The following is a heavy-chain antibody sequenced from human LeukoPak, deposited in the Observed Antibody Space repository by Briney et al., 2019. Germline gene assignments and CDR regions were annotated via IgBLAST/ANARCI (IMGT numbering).Heavy chain of an antibody. J-gene: IGHJ3*02. CDR2: MNPNSGNT. D-gene: IGHD6-19*01. CDR3: ARVGTDVAGLDDAFDI. Sequence: GASVKVSCKASGYVFTSYDINWVRQAPGQGLEWMGWMNPNSGNTGFAQMFQGRVTITRDTSISTAYMQLSSLTSEDTAVYYCARVGTDVAGLDDAFDIWGQGTMVTVS. V-gene: IGHV1-8*03. CDR1: GYVFTSYD.